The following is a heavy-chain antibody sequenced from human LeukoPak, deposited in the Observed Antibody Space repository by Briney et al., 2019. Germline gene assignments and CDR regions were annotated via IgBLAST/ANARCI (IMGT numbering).Heavy chain of an antibody. V-gene: IGHV4-30-4*08. CDR1: GGSISSGDYY. J-gene: IGHJ4*02. CDR2: IYYSGST. CDR3: ARQGIVGATGVGFDY. D-gene: IGHD1-26*01. Sequence: SQTLSLTCTVSGGSISSGDYYWRWIRQPPGKGLEWIGYIYYSGSTYYNPSLKSRFTISVDTSKNQFSLKLSSVTAADTAVYYCARQGIVGATGVGFDYWGQGTLVTVSS.